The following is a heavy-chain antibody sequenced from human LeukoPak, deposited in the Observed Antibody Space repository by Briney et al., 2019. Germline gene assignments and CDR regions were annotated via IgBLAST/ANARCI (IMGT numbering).Heavy chain of an antibody. CDR1: GGSFSGYY. V-gene: IGHV4-34*01. CDR3: ARRQGSSTYYFDY. CDR2: INHSGST. Sequence: SETLSLTCAVYGGSFSGYYWSWIRQPPGKGLEWIGEINHSGSTNYNPSLKSRVTISVDTSKDQFSLKLSSVTAADTAVYYCARRQGSSTYYFDYWGQGTLVTVSS. J-gene: IGHJ4*02.